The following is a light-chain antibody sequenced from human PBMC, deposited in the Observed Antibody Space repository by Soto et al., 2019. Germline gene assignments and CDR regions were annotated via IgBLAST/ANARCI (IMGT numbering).Light chain of an antibody. CDR3: NSYTSSTSRPYV. Sequence: QSALTQPASVSGSPGQSITISCTGTSSDVGGYNYVSWYQQHPGKAPKLLIFEVSSRPSGVSNRFSDSKSGNTASLTISALQAEDEADYFCNSYTSSTSRPYVFGTGTKLTVL. CDR2: EVS. J-gene: IGLJ1*01. CDR1: SSDVGGYNY. V-gene: IGLV2-14*01.